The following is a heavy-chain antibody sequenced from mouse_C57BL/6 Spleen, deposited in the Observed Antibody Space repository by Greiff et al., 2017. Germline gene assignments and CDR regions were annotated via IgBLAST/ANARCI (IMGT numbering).Heavy chain of an antibody. CDR2: IRNKANNHAT. Sequence: EVKLVESGGGLVQPGGSMKLSCAASGFTFSDAWMDWVRQSPEKGLEWVAEIRNKANNHATSYAESVIGRFTISRDDSKSSVYLQMNSLRAEDTGNYDCTRRDGPYAMDYWGQGTSVTVSS. CDR1: GFTFSDAW. CDR3: TRRDGPYAMDY. J-gene: IGHJ4*01. D-gene: IGHD2-3*01. V-gene: IGHV6-6*01.